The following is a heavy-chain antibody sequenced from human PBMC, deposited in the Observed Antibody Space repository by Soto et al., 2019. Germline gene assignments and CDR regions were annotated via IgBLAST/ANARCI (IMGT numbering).Heavy chain of an antibody. CDR2: IIPIFGTA. D-gene: IGHD3-22*01. V-gene: IGHV1-69*01. Sequence: QVQLVQSGAEVKKPGSSVKVSCKASGGTFSSYAISWVRQAPGQGLEWMGGIIPIFGTANYAQTFQGRVTTTADESTSTAYMELSSFGCEDTAVYYCARDYYDSSGATPQNWFDPWGQGTLVTVSS. CDR1: GGTFSSYA. CDR3: ARDYYDSSGATPQNWFDP. J-gene: IGHJ5*02.